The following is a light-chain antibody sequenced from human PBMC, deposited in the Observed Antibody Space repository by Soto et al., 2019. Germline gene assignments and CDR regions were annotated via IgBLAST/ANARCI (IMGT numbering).Light chain of an antibody. CDR1: QSVSIW. J-gene: IGKJ1*01. V-gene: IGKV1-5*01. CDR3: QQYYSYPRT. CDR2: DAS. Sequence: DIQLTQSPSTLSASVGDRVTITCRANQSVSIWLAWYQQKPGKAPKVLIWDASSLQRGVPSRFSGSGSGTDFTLTISCLQSEDFATYYCQQYYSYPRTFGQGTKVDIK.